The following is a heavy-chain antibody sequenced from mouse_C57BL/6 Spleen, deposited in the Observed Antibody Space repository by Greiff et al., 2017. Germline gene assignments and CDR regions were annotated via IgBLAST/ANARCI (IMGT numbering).Heavy chain of an antibody. J-gene: IGHJ4*01. D-gene: IGHD2-10*02. V-gene: IGHV5-17*01. CDR3: GGGGYDYAMDD. CDR1: GFTFSDYG. CDR2: ISSGSSTI. Sequence: EVKVVESGGGLVKPGGSLKLSCAASGFTFSDYGMHWVRQAPEKGLEWVAYISSGSSTIYYAATVKGRFTISRDNANNTLFLQMTSLRSEDTPMLYCGGGGYDYAMDDWGQGTSVTVSS.